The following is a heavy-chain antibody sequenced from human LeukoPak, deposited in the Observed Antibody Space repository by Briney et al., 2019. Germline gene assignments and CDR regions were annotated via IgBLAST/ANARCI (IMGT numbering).Heavy chain of an antibody. V-gene: IGHV4-59*08. Sequence: SETLSLTCTVSGGSIRSHYWSWIRQPPGKGLEWIGYIYYSGSTNYNPSLKSRVTISVDTSKIHFSLKLSSVTAADTAIYYCAGPGGDSSGYYSPYWYFDLWGRGTLVTVSS. CDR2: IYYSGST. J-gene: IGHJ2*01. CDR3: AGPGGDSSGYYSPYWYFDL. CDR1: GGSIRSHY. D-gene: IGHD3-22*01.